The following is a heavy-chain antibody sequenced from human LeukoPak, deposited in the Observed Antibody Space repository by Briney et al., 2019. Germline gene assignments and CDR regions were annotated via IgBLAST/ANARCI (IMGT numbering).Heavy chain of an antibody. J-gene: IGHJ4*02. Sequence: PSETLSLTCAVYGGSFSGYYWSWIRQPPGKGLEWIGEINHSGSTNYNPSLKSRVTISVDTSKNQFSLKLSSVTAADTAVYYCARVRVGAIPTFFLDYWGQGTLVTVSS. D-gene: IGHD1-26*01. CDR1: GGSFSGYY. CDR2: INHSGST. V-gene: IGHV4-34*01. CDR3: ARVRVGAIPTFFLDY.